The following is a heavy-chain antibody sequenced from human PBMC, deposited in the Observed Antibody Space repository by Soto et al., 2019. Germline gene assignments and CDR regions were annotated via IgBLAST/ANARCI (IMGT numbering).Heavy chain of an antibody. J-gene: IGHJ5*02. D-gene: IGHD3-10*01. CDR1: GYTFTSYS. CDR2: INAGNGNT. V-gene: IGHV1-3*01. Sequence: ASVKGSCNASGYTFTSYSMHWVRQAPGQRLEWMGWINAGNGNTKYSQKFQGRVTITRDTSASTAYMELSSLRSEDTAVYYCARGWVPMWFGEEYKFDPWGQGSLVTV. CDR3: ARGWVPMWFGEEYKFDP.